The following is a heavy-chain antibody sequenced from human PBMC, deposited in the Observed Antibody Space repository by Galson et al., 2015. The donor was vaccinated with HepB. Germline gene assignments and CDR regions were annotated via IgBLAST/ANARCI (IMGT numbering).Heavy chain of an antibody. CDR1: GGSISSSSYY. V-gene: IGHV4-39*01. D-gene: IGHD5-18*01. Sequence: QVQLQESGPGLVKPSQTLSLTCTVSGGSISSSSYYWGWIRQPPGKGLEWIGSIYYSGSTYYNPSLKSRVTISVDTSKNQFSLKLSSVTAADTAVYYCARHLVDTAMVTPFPFDYWGQGTLVTVSS. CDR3: ARHLVDTAMVTPFPFDY. CDR2: IYYSGST. J-gene: IGHJ4*02.